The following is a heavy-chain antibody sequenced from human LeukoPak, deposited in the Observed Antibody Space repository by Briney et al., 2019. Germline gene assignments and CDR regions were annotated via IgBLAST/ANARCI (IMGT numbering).Heavy chain of an antibody. D-gene: IGHD3-10*01. CDR3: ARTRRQYYGSGKNLTPRPAGLDV. CDR1: GGSFSDYY. Sequence: SETLSLTCTVSGGSFSDYYWTWLRQPPGKGLEWIGYSGSTNYNPSLKSRVTISIDTSKRHFSLTLSSVTAADTAVYYCARTRRQYYGSGKNLTPRPAGLDVWGQGTTVTVS. J-gene: IGHJ6*02. CDR2: SGST. V-gene: IGHV4-59*01.